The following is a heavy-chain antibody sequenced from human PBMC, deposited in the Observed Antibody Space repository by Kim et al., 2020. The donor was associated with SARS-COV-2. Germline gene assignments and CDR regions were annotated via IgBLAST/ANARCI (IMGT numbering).Heavy chain of an antibody. CDR3: ARGFRPGPRVETYGMDV. J-gene: IGHJ6*02. V-gene: IGHV1-3*01. CDR2: ISAGNGNT. CDR1: GYSFTGYG. D-gene: IGHD3-3*01. Sequence: ASVKVSCKASGYSFTGYGLHWVRQAPGQRLDWMGCISAGNGNTKYSQKFQGRVTITRDTSANTVYMELTSLTSEDTAVYYCARGFRPGPRVETYGMDVCGQGTTGTVAS.